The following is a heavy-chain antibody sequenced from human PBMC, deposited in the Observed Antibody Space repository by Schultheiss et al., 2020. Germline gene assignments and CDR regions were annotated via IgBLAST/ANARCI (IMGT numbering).Heavy chain of an antibody. CDR3: ARASYSSSWMYYFDY. V-gene: IGHV4-59*12. D-gene: IGHD6-13*01. Sequence: SETLSLTCTVSGGSISSYYWSWIRQPAGKGLEWIGYIYYSGSTNYNPSLKSRVTISVDTSKNQFSLKLSSVTAADTAVYYCARASYSSSWMYYFDYWGQGTLVTVSS. CDR1: GGSISSYY. CDR2: IYYSGST. J-gene: IGHJ4*02.